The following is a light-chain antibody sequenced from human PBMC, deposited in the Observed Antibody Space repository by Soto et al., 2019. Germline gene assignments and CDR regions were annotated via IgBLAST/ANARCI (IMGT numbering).Light chain of an antibody. CDR2: GVS. CDR3: QQYGSSVRT. Sequence: EIVLTQSPGTLSLSPGERATLSCRASQSVGSSYLAWYQQKPGQTPRLLIHGVSSRATGIPDRFSGSGSGTDFTLTISGLEPEDFAVYYCQQYGSSVRTFGQGTKVEIK. J-gene: IGKJ1*01. V-gene: IGKV3-20*01. CDR1: QSVGSSY.